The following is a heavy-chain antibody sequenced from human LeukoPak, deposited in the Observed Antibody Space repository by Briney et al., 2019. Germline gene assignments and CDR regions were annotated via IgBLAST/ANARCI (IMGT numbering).Heavy chain of an antibody. Sequence: HAGGSLRLSCAASGFTFNSFAMHWVRQAPGKGLEHLAFIQSDGSDKYYADSVKGRFTISRDNSKNTLYLQMNGLRGDDTAVYYCARAILWFGELLYENDYWGQGTLVTVSS. CDR3: ARAILWFGELLYENDY. J-gene: IGHJ4*02. V-gene: IGHV3-30*02. CDR2: IQSDGSDK. CDR1: GFTFNSFA. D-gene: IGHD3-10*01.